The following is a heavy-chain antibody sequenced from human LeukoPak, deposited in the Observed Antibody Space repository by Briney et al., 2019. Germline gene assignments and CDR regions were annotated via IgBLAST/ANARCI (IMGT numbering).Heavy chain of an antibody. CDR2: IKQDGSEK. CDR3: AREIAVAGAFDY. CDR1: GFTSSSYW. V-gene: IGHV3-7*03. D-gene: IGHD6-19*01. J-gene: IGHJ4*02. Sequence: GGSLRLSCAASGFTSSSYWMSWVRHAPGKGREWVAHIKQDGSEKYYVDSVKGRYTIYRDNAKNSMYLQMNSLRAEDTAVYYCAREIAVAGAFDYWGQGTLVTVSS.